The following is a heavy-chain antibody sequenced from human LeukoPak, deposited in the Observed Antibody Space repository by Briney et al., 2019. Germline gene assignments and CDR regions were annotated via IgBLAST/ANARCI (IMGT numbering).Heavy chain of an antibody. Sequence: TETLSLTCAVSLYSISCGYYWGWLRPPPGKGLEGHGRNCHSRSTYYNPSLKSRVTISVDTSKNQVSLKLSSVTAADTAVYYCARVGRLRLGDDFDYWGQGTLVTVST. V-gene: IGHV4-38-2*01. CDR2: NCHSRST. CDR3: ARVGRLRLGDDFDY. CDR1: LYSISCGYY. D-gene: IGHD3-16*01. J-gene: IGHJ4*02.